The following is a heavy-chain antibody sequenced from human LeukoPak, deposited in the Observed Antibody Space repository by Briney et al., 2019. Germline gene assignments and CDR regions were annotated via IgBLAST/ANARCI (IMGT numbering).Heavy chain of an antibody. CDR2: ISG. V-gene: IGHV3-23*01. CDR3: AKHNGDWGFDY. J-gene: IGHJ4*02. CDR1: GCTFSSYA. Sequence: GGSLRLSCAASGCTFSSYAMSWVRQAPGKGLEWVSGISGSYADSVKGRFTISRDNSKNTLYLQMNSLRAEDTAVYYCAKHNGDWGFDYWGQGTLVTVSS. D-gene: IGHD4-17*01.